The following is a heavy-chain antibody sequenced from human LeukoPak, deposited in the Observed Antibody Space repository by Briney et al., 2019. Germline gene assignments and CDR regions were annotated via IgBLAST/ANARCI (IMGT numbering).Heavy chain of an antibody. CDR1: GFTFSSYG. V-gene: IGHV3-30*02. CDR3: AKGSGYGAQYYYYYMDV. Sequence: RSGGSLRLSCAASGFTFSSYGMHWVRQAPGKGLEWVAFIRYDGSNKYYADSVKGRFTISRDNSKNTLYLHVNSLRPEDTAVYYCAKGSGYGAQYYYYYMDVWGKGTTVTISS. D-gene: IGHD5-12*01. CDR2: IRYDGSNK. J-gene: IGHJ6*03.